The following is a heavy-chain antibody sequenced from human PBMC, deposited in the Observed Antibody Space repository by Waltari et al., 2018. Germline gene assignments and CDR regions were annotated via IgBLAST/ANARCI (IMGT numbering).Heavy chain of an antibody. CDR3: ARDRTSSGYFDL. Sequence: EVQLVEYGGGLVQPGGSLRLSCAASGFTFSSYSMNWVTQAPGKGLEWVSYIISSSSTIYYADSVKGRFTISRDNAKNSLYLQMNSLRAEDTAVYYCARDRTSSGYFDLWGRGTLVTVSS. J-gene: IGHJ2*01. V-gene: IGHV3-48*01. CDR2: IISSSSTI. D-gene: IGHD6-25*01. CDR1: GFTFSSYS.